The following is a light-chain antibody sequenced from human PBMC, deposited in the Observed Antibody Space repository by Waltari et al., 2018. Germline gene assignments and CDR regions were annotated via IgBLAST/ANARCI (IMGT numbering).Light chain of an antibody. V-gene: IGLV3-19*01. CDR3: LSRDSSSTRV. CDR1: SPRRYY. CDR2: GQD. Sequence: SSELTQDPAVSVALGQTVRTTCPGDSPRRYYASWYQQRPGQAPFLVLYGQDNRPSGRPDRFSGSTSGNTASLTIARAQAEDAGVYYCLSRDSSSTRVFGGGTTLTV. J-gene: IGLJ3*02.